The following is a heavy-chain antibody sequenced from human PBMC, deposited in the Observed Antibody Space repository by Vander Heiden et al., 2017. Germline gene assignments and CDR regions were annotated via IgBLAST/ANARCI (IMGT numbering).Heavy chain of an antibody. V-gene: IGHV2-26*01. J-gene: IGHJ4*02. CDR2: IFSNDEK. CDR1: GFSLSNARMG. Sequence: QVTLKESGPVLVKPTETLTLTCTVSGFSLSNARMGVSWIRQPPGKALEWLAHIFSNDEKSYSTSLKSRLTISKDTSKSQVVLTMTNMDPVDTATYYCARLHYYYDSSGYYVRYFDYWGQGTLVTVSS. D-gene: IGHD3-22*01. CDR3: ARLHYYYDSSGYYVRYFDY.